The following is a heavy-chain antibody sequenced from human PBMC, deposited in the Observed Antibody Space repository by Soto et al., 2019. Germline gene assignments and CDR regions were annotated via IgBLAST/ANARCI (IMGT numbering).Heavy chain of an antibody. V-gene: IGHV1-69*13. J-gene: IGHJ4*02. CDR1: GGTFSSYA. D-gene: IGHD1-26*01. CDR2: IIPIFGTA. Sequence: RASVKVSCKASGGTFSSYAISWVRQAPGQGLEWMGGIIPIFGTANYAQKFQGRVTITADESTSTAYMELSSLRSEDTAVYYCSRVIPRGVGAKAFLLRYYFDYWGQGTLVTVPS. CDR3: SRVIPRGVGAKAFLLRYYFDY.